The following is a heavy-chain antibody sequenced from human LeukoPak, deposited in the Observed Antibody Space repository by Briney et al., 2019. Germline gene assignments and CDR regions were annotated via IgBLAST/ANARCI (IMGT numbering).Heavy chain of an antibody. J-gene: IGHJ4*02. CDR1: GGSISSYY. CDR2: IYYSGST. V-gene: IGHV4-59*01. Sequence: SETLSLTCTVSGGSISSYYWSWIRQPPGKGLEWIGYIYYSGSTNYNPSLKSRVTISVDTSKNQFSLKLSSVTAADTAVYYCARGPRSSDFWSGYYSDYWGQGTLVTVSS. CDR3: ARGPRSSDFWSGYYSDY. D-gene: IGHD3-3*01.